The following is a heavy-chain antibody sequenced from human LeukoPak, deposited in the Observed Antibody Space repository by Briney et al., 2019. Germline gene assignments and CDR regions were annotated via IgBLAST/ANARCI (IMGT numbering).Heavy chain of an antibody. Sequence: ASVKVSCKASGYTFTSYYMHWVRQAPGQGLEWMGIINPSGGSTSYAQKFQGRVTITADESTSTAYMELSSLRSEDTAVYYCARDKPTDYDFWSGYYTGGAFDIWGQGTMVTVSS. CDR1: GYTFTSYY. J-gene: IGHJ3*02. CDR2: INPSGGST. CDR3: ARDKPTDYDFWSGYYTGGAFDI. V-gene: IGHV1-46*01. D-gene: IGHD3-3*01.